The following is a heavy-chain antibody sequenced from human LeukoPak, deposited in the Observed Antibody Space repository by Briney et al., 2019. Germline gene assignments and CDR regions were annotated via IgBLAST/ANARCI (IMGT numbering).Heavy chain of an antibody. CDR1: GFTFSNYW. Sequence: PGGSLRLSCAASGFTFSNYWMHWVRQAPGKGLVWVSRINGDSSTTAYADSVKGRFTISRDNAKNTAYLQINSLRAEDTAVHYCVRLKGGYWGQGTLVTVSS. D-gene: IGHD1-26*01. CDR3: VRLKGGY. J-gene: IGHJ4*02. V-gene: IGHV3-74*01. CDR2: INGDSSTT.